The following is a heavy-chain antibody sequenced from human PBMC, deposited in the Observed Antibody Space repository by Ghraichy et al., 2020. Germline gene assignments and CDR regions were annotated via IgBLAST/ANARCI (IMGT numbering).Heavy chain of an antibody. J-gene: IGHJ4*02. V-gene: IGHV3-30*02. Sequence: GGSLRLSCAASGFTFSSYGMHWVRQAPGKGLEWVAFIRYDGSNKYYADSVKGRFTISRDNSKNTLYLQMNSLRAEDTAVYYCAKDIQVWVSATDYWGQGTLVTVSS. CDR1: GFTFSSYG. CDR3: AKDIQVWVSATDY. D-gene: IGHD3-16*01. CDR2: IRYDGSNK.